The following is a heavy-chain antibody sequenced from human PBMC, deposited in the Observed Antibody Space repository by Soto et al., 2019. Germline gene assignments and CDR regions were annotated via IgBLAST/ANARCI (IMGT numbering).Heavy chain of an antibody. CDR2: ISYGGSNK. CDR3: ARDLQPNAPRSFPGWFGP. J-gene: IGHJ5*02. CDR1: GFTFSNYG. D-gene: IGHD6-6*01. Sequence: LRLSCAASGFTFSNYGMHWVRQAPGEGLDWVAVISYGGSNKYYADSVKGRFTISRDNSKNTLYLQMNSLRSEDTAVYYCARDLQPNAPRSFPGWFGPWGQGTLVTASS. V-gene: IGHV3-30*03.